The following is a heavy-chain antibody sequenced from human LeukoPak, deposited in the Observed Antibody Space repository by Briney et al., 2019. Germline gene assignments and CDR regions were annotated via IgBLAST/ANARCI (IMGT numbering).Heavy chain of an antibody. V-gene: IGHV1-2*02. CDR2: INPNSGGT. CDR3: ARSPTVAVNTYYFDY. Sequence: ASVKVSCKASGYTFTGYYMHWVRQAPGQGLEWMGWINPNSGGTNYAQKFQGRVTMTRDTSISTAYVELSRLRSDDTAVYYCARSPTVAVNTYYFDYWGQGTLVTVSS. CDR1: GYTFTGYY. D-gene: IGHD6-19*01. J-gene: IGHJ4*02.